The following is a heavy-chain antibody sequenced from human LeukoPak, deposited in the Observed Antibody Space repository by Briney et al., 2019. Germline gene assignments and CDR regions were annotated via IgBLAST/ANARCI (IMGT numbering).Heavy chain of an antibody. J-gene: IGHJ4*02. CDR3: ARAGGFAAAGAIDY. CDR1: GGSISSNSNY. D-gene: IGHD6-13*01. CDR2: IYYSGFT. Sequence: SETLSLTCTVSGGSISSNSNYWGWIRQPPGTGLEWIGSIYYSGFTYYTPSLKSRVTISVDTSKSQFSLKLSSVTAADTAVYYCARAGGFAAAGAIDYWGQGTLVAVSS. V-gene: IGHV4-39*07.